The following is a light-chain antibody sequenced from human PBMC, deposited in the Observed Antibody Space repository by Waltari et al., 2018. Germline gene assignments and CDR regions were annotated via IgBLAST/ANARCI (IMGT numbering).Light chain of an antibody. J-gene: IGLJ3*02. CDR3: NSYSDRKIWV. V-gene: IGLV2-8*01. CDR2: EVT. CDR1: SSDIVAYNF. Sequence: QSALTQPPSASGSPGQSVTISCPGTSSDIVAYNFFSWYQQHPGKAPKLIIYEVTKRPSGVPDRFSGSKSGNTASLTVSGLQAEDEADYYCNSYSDRKIWVFGGGTRLTVL.